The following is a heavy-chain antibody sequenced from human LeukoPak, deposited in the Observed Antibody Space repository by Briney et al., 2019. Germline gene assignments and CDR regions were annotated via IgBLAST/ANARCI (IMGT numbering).Heavy chain of an antibody. V-gene: IGHV1-2*02. CDR1: GYTFTVYY. J-gene: IGHJ3*02. D-gene: IGHD1-14*01. Sequence: ASVKVSCKASGYTFTVYYIHWMRQAPGQGLEWMGWIVPNSGATNYAQRFQGRVTMTRDTSISTAYMELSGLTSDDAAEYYCATATGLRRWFKAFDIWGQGTMVTVSS. CDR2: IVPNSGAT. CDR3: ATATGLRRWFKAFDI.